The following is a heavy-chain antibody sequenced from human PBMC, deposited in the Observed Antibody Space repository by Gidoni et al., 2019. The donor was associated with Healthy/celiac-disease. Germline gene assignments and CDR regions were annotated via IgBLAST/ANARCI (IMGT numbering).Heavy chain of an antibody. CDR1: GFPFRNAW. Sequence: EVQLVESVGGLVKPGGSLRLSCAASGFPFRNAWMSWVSRAPGKGLEWVGRIKSKTDGGTTDYAAPVKGRFTISRDDSKNTLYLQMNSLKTEDTAVYYCTTVPIYHSWELLEEPEWYYFDYWGQGTLVTVSS. CDR3: TTVPIYHSWELLEEPEWYYFDY. V-gene: IGHV3-15*01. J-gene: IGHJ4*02. CDR2: IKSKTDGGTT. D-gene: IGHD1-26*01.